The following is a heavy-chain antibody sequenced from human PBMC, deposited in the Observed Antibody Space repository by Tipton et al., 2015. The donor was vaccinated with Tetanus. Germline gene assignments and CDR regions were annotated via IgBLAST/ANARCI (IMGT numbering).Heavy chain of an antibody. CDR2: IYFKGST. CDR3: ARHLYGYWFDP. V-gene: IGHV4-39*02. CDR1: GASISDKKYY. Sequence: LRLSCNVSGASISDKKYYWGWIRQAPGKGLEWIASIYFKGSTYYSPSLKSRVTIDVDTSQNLFSLKLTSVTAADTAVYYCARHLYGYWFDPWGQGALVTVSS. D-gene: IGHD2/OR15-2a*01. J-gene: IGHJ5*02.